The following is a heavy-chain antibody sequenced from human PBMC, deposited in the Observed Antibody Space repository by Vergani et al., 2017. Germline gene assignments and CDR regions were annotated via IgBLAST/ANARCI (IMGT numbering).Heavy chain of an antibody. CDR2: IIPIFGTA. CDR3: ARGYCSGERCYSFWREIVVPFDP. J-gene: IGHJ5*02. D-gene: IGHD2-15*01. V-gene: IGHV1-69*05. Sequence: QVQLVQSGAEVKKPGSSVKVSCKASGGTFSSYAISWVRQAPGQGLEWMGGIIPIFGTANYAQKFQGRVTMTTDTSTNTAFLELRSLRSEDTAVYYGARGYCSGERCYSFWREIVVPFDPWGQGTLVTVSS. CDR1: GGTFSSYA.